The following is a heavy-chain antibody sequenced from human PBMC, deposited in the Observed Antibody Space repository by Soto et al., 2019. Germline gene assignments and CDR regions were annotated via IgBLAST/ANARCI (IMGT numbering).Heavy chain of an antibody. Sequence: EVQLLESGGGLVQPGGSLRLSCAASGFTFSSYAMNWLRQAPGKGLEWVSTISGSGRSTYYAQTRTYYADSVKGRFTITRDKSKNTLYLQMNSLRAEDTAVYYCAKVGGTSLPPIPVDYWGQGTLVTVSS. CDR1: GFTFSSYA. D-gene: IGHD2-2*02. CDR3: AKVGGTSLPPIPVDY. J-gene: IGHJ4*02. CDR2: ISGSGRST. V-gene: IGHV3-23*01.